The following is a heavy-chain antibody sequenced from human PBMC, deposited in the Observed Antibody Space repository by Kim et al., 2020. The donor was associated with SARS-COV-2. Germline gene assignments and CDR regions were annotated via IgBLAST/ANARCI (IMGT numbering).Heavy chain of an antibody. V-gene: IGHV4-59*13. Sequence: SETLSLTCTVSGGSISSNYWSWIRQPPGKGLEWIGYIYYRGSTNYNPSLQSRVTMSVDTSKNQFSLKLSSVTAADTAVYYCARELLHNWFDPWGQVTLVT. CDR2: IYYRGST. CDR1: GGSISSNY. J-gene: IGHJ5*02. D-gene: IGHD2-15*01. CDR3: ARELLHNWFDP.